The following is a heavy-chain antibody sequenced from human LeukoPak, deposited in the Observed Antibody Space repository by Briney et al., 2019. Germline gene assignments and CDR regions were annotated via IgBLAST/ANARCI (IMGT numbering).Heavy chain of an antibody. CDR3: ARGFGSSWFDY. J-gene: IGHJ4*02. V-gene: IGHV1-2*02. CDR2: INTGSGGT. CDR1: GYTFTDNY. Sequence: GASVRVSCKASGYTFTDNYLHWVRQAPGNGLEWVAWINTGSGGTNYAQKFQGRLTMTRDTSISTAYMELSSLRSDDTAVYYCARGFGSSWFDYWGQGTLVTVPS. D-gene: IGHD6-13*01.